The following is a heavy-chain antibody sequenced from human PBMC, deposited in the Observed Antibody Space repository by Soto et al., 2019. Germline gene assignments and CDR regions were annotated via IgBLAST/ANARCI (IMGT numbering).Heavy chain of an antibody. J-gene: IGHJ4*02. V-gene: IGHV1-3*01. Sequence: ASVKVSCKASGYTFTSYAMHWVRQAPGQRLEWMGWINAGNGNTKYSQKFQGRVTITKDTSASTAYMELSSLRSEDTAVYYCARAVAVAADFDYWGQGTLVTVSS. CDR1: GYTFTSYA. D-gene: IGHD6-19*01. CDR3: ARAVAVAADFDY. CDR2: INAGNGNT.